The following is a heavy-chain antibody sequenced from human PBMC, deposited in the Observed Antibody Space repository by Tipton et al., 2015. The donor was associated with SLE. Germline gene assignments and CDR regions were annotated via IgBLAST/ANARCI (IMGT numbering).Heavy chain of an antibody. J-gene: IGHJ3*02. CDR2: VVPKFGTS. CDR3: ARDRGSGYYDSSGYFWSDAFKI. CDR1: GGTFSSHA. Sequence: QSGAEVKKPGSSVKVSCKASGGTFSSHAISWVRQAPGQGLEWMGGVVPKFGTSISAQTFQGRVTISADTSASTAYMELSSLRSEDTAVYYCARDRGSGYYDSSGYFWSDAFKIWGQGTMVTVSS. D-gene: IGHD3-22*01. V-gene: IGHV1-69*06.